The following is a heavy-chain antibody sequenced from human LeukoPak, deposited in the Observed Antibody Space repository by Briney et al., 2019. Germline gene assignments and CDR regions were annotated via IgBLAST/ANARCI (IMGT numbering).Heavy chain of an antibody. V-gene: IGHV3-20*04. CDR1: GFTFDDYG. Sequence: PGGFLRLSCAASGFTFDDYGMSWVRQAPGKGLEWVSGINWNGGSTGYADSVKGRFTISRDNAKNSLYLQMNSLRAEDTALYYCARRPDYGDYGSRAFDIWGQGTMVTVSS. CDR2: INWNGGST. J-gene: IGHJ3*02. CDR3: ARRPDYGDYGSRAFDI. D-gene: IGHD4-17*01.